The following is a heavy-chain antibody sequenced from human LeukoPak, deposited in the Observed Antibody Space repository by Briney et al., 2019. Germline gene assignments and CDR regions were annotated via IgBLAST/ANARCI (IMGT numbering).Heavy chain of an antibody. V-gene: IGHV3-15*01. CDR1: GFTFSNAW. CDR3: RVEVVAAIHFDY. Sequence: GGSLRLSCAASGFTFSNAWMSWVRQAPGKGLEWVGRIKSKTDGGTTDYAAPVKGRFTISRDDSKNTLYLQMNSLKTEDTAVYCCRVEVVAAIHFDYWGQGTLVTVSS. J-gene: IGHJ4*02. CDR2: IKSKTDGGTT. D-gene: IGHD2-15*01.